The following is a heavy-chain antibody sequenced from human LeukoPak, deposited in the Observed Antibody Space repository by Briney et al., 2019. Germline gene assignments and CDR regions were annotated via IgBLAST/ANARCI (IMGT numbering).Heavy chain of an antibody. CDR3: ARRELCSGYDAYYGVDV. D-gene: IGHD5-12*01. CDR1: GYNFTFYW. Sequence: RGESLKISCVASGYNFTFYWIGWVRQMPGKGLEWMGIIYPGDSDTRYSPSFQGQVTISADKSINTAYLQWSSLKASDTAIYYCARRELCSGYDAYYGVDVWGQGTTVIVSS. V-gene: IGHV5-51*01. J-gene: IGHJ6*02. CDR2: IYPGDSDT.